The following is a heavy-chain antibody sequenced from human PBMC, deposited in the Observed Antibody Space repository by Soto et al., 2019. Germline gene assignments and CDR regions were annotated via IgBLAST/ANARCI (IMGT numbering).Heavy chain of an antibody. CDR2: IKQDGSEK. CDR3: ATLHGSCFDY. D-gene: IGHD3-10*01. V-gene: IGHV3-7*05. CDR1: GFTFSSYW. J-gene: IGHJ4*02. Sequence: GESLKISCAASGFTFSSYWMSWVRQAPGKGLVWVANIKQDGSEKFYVDSVKGRFIISRDNAKNSLYLQMNSLRAEDTAVYYCATLHGSCFDYWGQGTLGTVSS.